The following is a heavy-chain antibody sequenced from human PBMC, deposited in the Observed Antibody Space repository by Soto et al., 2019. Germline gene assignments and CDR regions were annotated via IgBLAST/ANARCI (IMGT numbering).Heavy chain of an antibody. CDR1: VFTFDDYA. CDR2: ISWNSGSI. CDR3: AQDISSGRYYFDY. Sequence: GGSLRLSCASSVFTFDDYAMHCVRQSPGKGLEWVSGISWNSGSIGYADSVKGRFTISRDNAKNSLYLQMNSLRAEDTALYYCAQDISSGRYYFDYGGQGTLV. J-gene: IGHJ4*02. D-gene: IGHD6-19*01. V-gene: IGHV3-9*01.